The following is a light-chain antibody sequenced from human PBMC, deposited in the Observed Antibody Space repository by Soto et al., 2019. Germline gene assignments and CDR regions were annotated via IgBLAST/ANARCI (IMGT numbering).Light chain of an antibody. Sequence: QSALTQPASVSGSPGQSITISCTETSSDVGAYNFVSWYRQHPGKAPKLIIYNVSDRPSGVSNRFSGSKSANTASLTISGLQAEDEADYYCTSSTSRGTYVFGTGTKVTVL. V-gene: IGLV2-14*03. CDR2: NVS. J-gene: IGLJ1*01. CDR1: SSDVGAYNF. CDR3: TSSTSRGTYV.